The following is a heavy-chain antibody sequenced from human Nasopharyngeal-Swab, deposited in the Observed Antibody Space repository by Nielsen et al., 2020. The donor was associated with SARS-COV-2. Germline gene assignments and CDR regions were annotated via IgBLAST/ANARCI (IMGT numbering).Heavy chain of an antibody. D-gene: IGHD4-17*01. J-gene: IGHJ6*02. CDR2: IKSITDGGTT. CDR1: GFTFSNAW. CDR3: TTEYGDYNYYFSYVIDF. V-gene: IGHV3-15*01. Sequence: GGSLRLSCEASGFTFSNAWRTGVGQAPGKGLRGVGRIKSITDGGTTEYAAPVKGSFTISRDDSKYTLYLQMNSLKTEDTAVYSCTTEYGDYNYYFSYVIDFWGQGTPVTVSS.